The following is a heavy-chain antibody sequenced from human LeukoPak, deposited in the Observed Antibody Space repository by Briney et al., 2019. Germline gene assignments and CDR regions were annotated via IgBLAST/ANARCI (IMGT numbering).Heavy chain of an antibody. V-gene: IGHV1-69*05. J-gene: IGHJ6*03. D-gene: IGHD3-9*01. CDR1: GGTFSSYA. CDR2: TIPIFGTA. CDR3: ARRLRYFDWSPRAYYYYYYMDV. Sequence: SVKVSCKASGGTFSSYAISWVRHGPGQGLEWMGGTIPIFGTANYAQKLQGRVTMTTDTTTSTAYMELRSLRSDDTAVYYCARRLRYFDWSPRAYYYYYYMDVWGKGTTVTISS.